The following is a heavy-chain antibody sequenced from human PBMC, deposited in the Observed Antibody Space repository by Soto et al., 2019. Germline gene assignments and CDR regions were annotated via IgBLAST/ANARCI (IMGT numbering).Heavy chain of an antibody. D-gene: IGHD6-19*01. CDR1: GDSVSSNSAA. CDR3: ARVVGIAVAGRPPYYFDY. Sequence: SQTLSLTCAISGDSVSSNSAAWNWIRQSPSRGLEWLGRTYYRSKWYNDYAVSVKSRITINPDTSKNQFSLQLNSVTPEDTAVYYCARVVGIAVAGRPPYYFDYWGQGTLVTVSS. V-gene: IGHV6-1*01. J-gene: IGHJ4*02. CDR2: TYYRSKWYN.